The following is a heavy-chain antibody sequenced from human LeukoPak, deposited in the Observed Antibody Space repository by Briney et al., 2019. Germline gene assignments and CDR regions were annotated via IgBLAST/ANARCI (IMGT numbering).Heavy chain of an antibody. V-gene: IGHV4-39*07. CDR3: ARNFSSGCFDY. CDR2: IYYSGGT. J-gene: IGHJ4*02. CDR1: GGSISSSNYY. Sequence: SETLSLTCTVSGGSISSSNYYWGWIRQPPGKGLEWIGSIYYSGGTSYNPSLKSRVTISVDTSKNQFSLKLSSVTAADTAAYYCARNFSSGCFDYWGQGTLVTVSS. D-gene: IGHD6-19*01.